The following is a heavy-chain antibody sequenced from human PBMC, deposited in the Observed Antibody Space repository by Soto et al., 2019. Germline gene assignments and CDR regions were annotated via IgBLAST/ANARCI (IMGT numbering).Heavy chain of an antibody. CDR3: FPSLRDYGMDV. D-gene: IGHD3-9*01. Sequence: GGSLRLSCAASGFTFSDYYMSWIRQAPGKGLEWVSYISSSSSYTNYADSVKGRFTISRDNAENSLYLQMNSLRAEDTAVYYCFPSLRDYGMDVWGQGTTVTVSS. J-gene: IGHJ6*02. CDR2: ISSSSSYT. CDR1: GFTFSDYY. V-gene: IGHV3-11*06.